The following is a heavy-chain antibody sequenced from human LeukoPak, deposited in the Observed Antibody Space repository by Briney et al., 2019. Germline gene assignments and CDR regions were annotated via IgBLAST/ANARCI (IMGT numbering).Heavy chain of an antibody. CDR1: GFTFSTYA. J-gene: IGHJ3*02. CDR2: ISGSGGGT. CDR3: ARGGMVRRVMGAFDI. Sequence: GGSLRLSCAASGFTFSTYAMSWVRQAPGKGLEWVSAISGSGGGTYYADSVKGRFTISRDNSKNTLYLQMNSLRAEDTAVFYCARGGMVRRVMGAFDIWGQGTLVTVSS. D-gene: IGHD3-10*01. V-gene: IGHV3-23*01.